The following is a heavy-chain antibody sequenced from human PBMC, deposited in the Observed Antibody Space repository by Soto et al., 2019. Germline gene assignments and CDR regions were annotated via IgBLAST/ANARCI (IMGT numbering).Heavy chain of an antibody. CDR3: AKDTRYCSGTSCLTYYYMDV. V-gene: IGHV3-23*01. Sequence: GGSLRLSCAASGFTFSSYAMSWVRQAPGKGLEWVSAISGSGGSTYYADSVKGRFTISRDNSKNTLYLQMNSLRAEDTAVYYCAKDTRYCSGTSCLTYYYMDVWGKGTTVTVSS. D-gene: IGHD2-2*01. J-gene: IGHJ6*03. CDR2: ISGSGGST. CDR1: GFTFSSYA.